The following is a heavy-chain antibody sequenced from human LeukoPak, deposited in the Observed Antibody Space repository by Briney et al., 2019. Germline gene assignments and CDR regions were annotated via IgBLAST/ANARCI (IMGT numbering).Heavy chain of an antibody. CDR1: GGSLSSGSSY. CDR2: MYTSGST. D-gene: IGHD6-19*01. CDR3: TRGSITVDH. Sequence: SQTLSLTCTVSGGSLSSGSSYWGWIRQPAGKGLEWIGRMYTSGSTNYNPSLKSRVTISVDTSKNQFSLKMTSVTAADTAVYYCTRGSITVDHRGQGTLVTVSS. V-gene: IGHV4-61*02. J-gene: IGHJ4*02.